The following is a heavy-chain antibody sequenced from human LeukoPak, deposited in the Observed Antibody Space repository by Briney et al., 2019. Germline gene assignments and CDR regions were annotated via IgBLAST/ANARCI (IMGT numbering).Heavy chain of an antibody. Sequence: SETLSLTCAVYGRSFSGYYWSWIRQPPGKGLEWIGEINHSGSTNYNPSLKSRVTISVDTSKNQFPLKLSSVTAADTAVYYCARGQPLYSSGWYVNYWGQGTLVTVSS. CDR3: ARGQPLYSSGWYVNY. CDR1: GRSFSGYY. D-gene: IGHD6-19*01. V-gene: IGHV4-34*01. J-gene: IGHJ4*02. CDR2: INHSGST.